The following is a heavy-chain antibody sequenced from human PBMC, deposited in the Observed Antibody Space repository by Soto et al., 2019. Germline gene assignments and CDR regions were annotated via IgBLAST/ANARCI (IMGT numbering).Heavy chain of an antibody. CDR3: ARDRGYDAHDYYYNAMDV. CDR1: GFTFRTYT. D-gene: IGHD3-10*01. J-gene: IGHJ6*02. V-gene: IGHV3-21*01. CDR2: IRGFSPYT. Sequence: GSLRLSCISSGFTFRTYTMNWVRQAPGKGLEWVSGIRGFSPYTFYAESVRGRFTISRDNAKNSLFLQMDSLRAEDTAVYYCARDRGYDAHDYYYNAMDVWGQGALVTVSS.